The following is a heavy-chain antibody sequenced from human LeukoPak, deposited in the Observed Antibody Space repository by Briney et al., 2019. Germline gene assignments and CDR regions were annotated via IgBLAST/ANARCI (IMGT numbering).Heavy chain of an antibody. CDR3: ARGSGYDSSGYYYAF. CDR1: GFTFSSYA. D-gene: IGHD3-22*01. Sequence: GGSLRLSCAASGFTFSSYAMSWVRQAPGKGLEWVSVIYSGGSTYYADSVKGRFTISRDNSKNTLYLQMNSLRAEDTAVYYCARGSGYDSSGYYYAFWGQGTLVTVSS. V-gene: IGHV3-53*01. CDR2: IYSGGST. J-gene: IGHJ4*02.